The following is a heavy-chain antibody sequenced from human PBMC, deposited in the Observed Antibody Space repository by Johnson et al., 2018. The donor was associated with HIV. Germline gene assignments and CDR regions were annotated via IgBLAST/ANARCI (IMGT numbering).Heavy chain of an antibody. CDR2: INSDGSST. D-gene: IGHD6-6*01. V-gene: IGHV3-74*01. CDR1: GFTFSSYW. CDR3: AREGSSSSDDAFDI. Sequence: VQLVESGGGLVKPGGSLRLSCAASGFTFSSYWMHWVRQAPGKGLVWVSRINSDGSSTRYADSVKGRFTISRDNAKNTLYLQMNSLRAEDTAVYYCAREGSSSSDDAFDIWGQGTMVTVSS. J-gene: IGHJ3*02.